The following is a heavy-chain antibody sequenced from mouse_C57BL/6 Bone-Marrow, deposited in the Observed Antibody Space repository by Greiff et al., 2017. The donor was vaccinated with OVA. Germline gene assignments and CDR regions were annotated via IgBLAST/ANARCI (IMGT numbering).Heavy chain of an antibody. V-gene: IGHV1-61*01. CDR3: ARGGYYEAY. CDR2: IYPSDSET. Sequence: QVQLKESGAELVRPGSSVKLSCKASGYTFTSYWMDWVKQRPGQGLEWIGNIYPSDSETHYNQKFKDKATLTVDKSSSTAYMQLSSLTSEDSAVYYCARGGYYEAYWGQGTLVTVSA. D-gene: IGHD2-3*01. CDR1: GYTFTSYW. J-gene: IGHJ3*01.